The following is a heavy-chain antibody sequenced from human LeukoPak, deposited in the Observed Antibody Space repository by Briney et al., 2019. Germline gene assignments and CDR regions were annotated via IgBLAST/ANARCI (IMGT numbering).Heavy chain of an antibody. D-gene: IGHD3-22*01. V-gene: IGHV1-69*13. CDR2: IIPIFGTA. Sequence: GASVKVSCKASGGTFSSYAISWVRQAPGQGLEWMGGIIPIFGTANYAQKFQGRVTITADESTSTAYMELSSLRSEDTAVYYCASTYYYDSSGFLFDYWGQGTLVTVSS. J-gene: IGHJ4*02. CDR1: GGTFSSYA. CDR3: ASTYYYDSSGFLFDY.